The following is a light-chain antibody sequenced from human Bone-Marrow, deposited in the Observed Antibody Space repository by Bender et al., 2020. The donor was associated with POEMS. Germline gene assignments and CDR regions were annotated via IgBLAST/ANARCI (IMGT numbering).Light chain of an antibody. CDR3: QAWDSSTGGFV. Sequence: SYELTQPPSVSVSPGQTATITCSGENLGNRFACWFQQKPGQSPVLVIYQDTKRPSRIPERFSGSNSGNTATLTISGTQAMDEADYYCQAWDSSTGGFVFGAGTKVTVL. V-gene: IGLV3-1*01. J-gene: IGLJ1*01. CDR1: NLGNRF. CDR2: QDT.